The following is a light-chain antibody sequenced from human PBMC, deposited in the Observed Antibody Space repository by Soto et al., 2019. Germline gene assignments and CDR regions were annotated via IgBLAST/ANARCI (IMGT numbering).Light chain of an antibody. CDR1: QSISSSC. Sequence: EIVLTQSPDTLSLSPGERATLSCRASQSISSSCLAWYRQKPGQAPRLLIHGASSRATGIPDRFSGGGSGTDFTLSISRLEPEDCAVYYCQQYGSSSITFGQGTRLEI. J-gene: IGKJ5*01. V-gene: IGKV3-20*01. CDR3: QQYGSSSIT. CDR2: GAS.